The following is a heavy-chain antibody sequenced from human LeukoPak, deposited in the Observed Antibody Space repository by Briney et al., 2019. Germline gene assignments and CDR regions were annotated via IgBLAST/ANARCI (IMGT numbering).Heavy chain of an antibody. D-gene: IGHD5-12*01. CDR1: GFTLSSYS. J-gene: IGHJ5*02. V-gene: IGHV3-48*01. CDR3: AREEWLRGIDP. CDR2: ISSSSSTI. Sequence: GGSLRLSCAASGFTLSSYSMNWVRQAPGKGLEWVSYISSSSSTIYYADSVKGRFTISRDNAKNSLYLQMNSLRAEDTAVYYCAREEWLRGIDPWGQGTLVTVSS.